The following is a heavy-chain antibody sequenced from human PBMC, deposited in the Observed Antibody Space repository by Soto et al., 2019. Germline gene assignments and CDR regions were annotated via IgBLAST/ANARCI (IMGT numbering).Heavy chain of an antibody. CDR3: AKRTSGTTWGESDY. D-gene: IGHD4-17*01. CDR2: TSGYSGNA. V-gene: IGHV1-18*04. J-gene: IGHJ4*02. CDR1: GYIFSDYG. Sequence: QVQVMQSGAEVKKPGDSVKVSCKTSGYIFSDYGINWVRQAPGQSLEWMGWTSGYSGNANLARKLQGRVTMTTDKSTRTAYMELRRLRSDDTAVYYCAKRTSGTTWGESDYWGQGTLVTVSS.